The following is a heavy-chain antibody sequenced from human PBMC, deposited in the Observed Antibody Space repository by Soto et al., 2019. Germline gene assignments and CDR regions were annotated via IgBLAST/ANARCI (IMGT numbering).Heavy chain of an antibody. J-gene: IGHJ6*02. CDR2: ISGSGGST. CDR1: GFTFSSYA. D-gene: IGHD3-9*01. V-gene: IGHV3-23*01. Sequence: PGGSLRLSCAASGFTFSSYAMSWVRQAPGKGLEWVSAISGSGGSTYYADSVKGRLTISRDNSKNTLYLQMNSLRAEDTAVYYCAKYLIGYDILTYYYYGMDVWGQGTTVTVSS. CDR3: AKYLIGYDILTYYYYGMDV.